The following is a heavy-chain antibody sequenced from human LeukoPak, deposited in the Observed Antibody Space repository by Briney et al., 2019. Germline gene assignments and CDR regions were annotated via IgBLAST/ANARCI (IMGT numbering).Heavy chain of an antibody. CDR3: ACSVVVPAAGLAFDY. CDR1: GGSISSSSYY. Sequence: PSETLSLTCTVSGGSISSSSYYWGWIRQPPGKGLEWIGSIYYSGSTYYNPSLKSRVTISVDTSKNQFSLKLSSVTAADAAVYYCACSVVVPAAGLAFDYWGQGTLVTVYS. CDR2: IYYSGST. J-gene: IGHJ4*02. D-gene: IGHD2-2*01. V-gene: IGHV4-39*01.